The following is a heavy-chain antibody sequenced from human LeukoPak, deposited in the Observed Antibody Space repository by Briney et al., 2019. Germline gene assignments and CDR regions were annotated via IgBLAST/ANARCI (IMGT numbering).Heavy chain of an antibody. Sequence: SETLSLTCTVSGGSISPYYWSWIRQPPGKGLEWIGYIYYTGGTYYNPSLKGRVTISVDTSKNQFSLKLTSVTAADTAVYYCARAYYYGSGTFDIWGQGTMVTVSS. J-gene: IGHJ3*02. D-gene: IGHD3-10*01. V-gene: IGHV4-59*01. CDR1: GGSISPYY. CDR3: ARAYYYGSGTFDI. CDR2: IYYTGGT.